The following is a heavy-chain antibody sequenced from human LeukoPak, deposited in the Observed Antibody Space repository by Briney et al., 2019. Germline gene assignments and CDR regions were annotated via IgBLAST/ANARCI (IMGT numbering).Heavy chain of an antibody. CDR2: ISGSGGST. CDR3: AKDGSVLLWFGESDAFDI. CDR1: GFTFSSYA. D-gene: IGHD3-10*01. Sequence: GGSLRLSCAASGFTFSSYAMSWVRQAPGKGLEWVSAISGSGGSTYYADSVKCRFTISRDNSKNTLYLQMNSLRAEDTAVYYCAKDGSVLLWFGESDAFDIWGQGTMVTVSS. J-gene: IGHJ3*02. V-gene: IGHV3-23*01.